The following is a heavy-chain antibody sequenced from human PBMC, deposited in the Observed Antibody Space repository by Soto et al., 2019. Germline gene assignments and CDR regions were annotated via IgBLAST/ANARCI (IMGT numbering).Heavy chain of an antibody. CDR2: IYYSGST. CDR1: GGSISSYY. V-gene: IGHV4-59*01. J-gene: IGHJ4*02. D-gene: IGHD4-17*01. CDR3: ARGRYGDYDN. Sequence: SQTLSLTCTVSGGSISSYYWSWIRQPPGKGLEWIGYIYYSGSTNYNPSLKSRVTISVDTSKNQFSLKLSSVTAADTAVYYCARGRYGDYDNWGQGTLVTVSS.